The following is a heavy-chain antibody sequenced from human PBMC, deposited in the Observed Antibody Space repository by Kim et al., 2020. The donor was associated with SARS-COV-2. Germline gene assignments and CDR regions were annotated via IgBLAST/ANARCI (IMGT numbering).Heavy chain of an antibody. CDR3: AREPAYYGSGSYYNSYDY. CDR2: INHSGST. Sequence: SETLSLTCAVYGGSFSGYYWSWIRQPPGKGLEWIGEINHSGSTNYNPSLKSRVTISVDTSKNQFSLKLSSVTAADTAVYYCAREPAYYGSGSYYNSYDY. D-gene: IGHD3-10*01. V-gene: IGHV4-34*01. CDR1: GGSFSGYY. J-gene: IGHJ4*01.